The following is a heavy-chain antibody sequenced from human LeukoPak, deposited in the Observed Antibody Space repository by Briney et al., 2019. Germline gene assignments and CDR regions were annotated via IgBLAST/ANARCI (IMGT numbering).Heavy chain of an antibody. CDR2: ISYDGSNK. Sequence: PGGSLRLSCAASGFTFSSYAMHWVRQAPGKGLEWVAVISYDGSNKYYADSVKGRFTISRDNSKNTLYLQMNSLRAEDTAVYYCARDRRRYFDWLPSYYYYGMDVWGQGTTVTVSS. CDR1: GFTFSSYA. J-gene: IGHJ6*02. D-gene: IGHD3-9*01. V-gene: IGHV3-30*04. CDR3: ARDRRRYFDWLPSYYYYGMDV.